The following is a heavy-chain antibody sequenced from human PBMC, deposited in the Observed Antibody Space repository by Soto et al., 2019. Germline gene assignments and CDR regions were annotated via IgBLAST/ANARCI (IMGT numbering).Heavy chain of an antibody. CDR1: GYSISSGGYY. CDR2: IYYSGSS. CDR3: ARDLYSGIYSAFDI. Sequence: PSETLALPCPVSGYSISSGGYYWSWIRQHPGKGLEWIGYIYYSGSSYYNPSLKSRLTMSVDTSKNQFSLKLISVTAADTAVYYCARDLYSGIYSAFDIWGQGIMVTVSS. V-gene: IGHV4-31*03. J-gene: IGHJ3*02. D-gene: IGHD1-26*01.